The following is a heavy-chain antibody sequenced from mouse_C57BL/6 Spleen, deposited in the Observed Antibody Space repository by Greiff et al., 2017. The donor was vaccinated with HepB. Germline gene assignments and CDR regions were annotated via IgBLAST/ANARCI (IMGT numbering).Heavy chain of an antibody. CDR3: ARGYGSSYSYFDV. V-gene: IGHV1-61*01. Sequence: QVQLQQPGAELVRPGSSVKLSCKASGYTFTSYWMDWVKQRPGQGLEWIGNIYPSDSETHYNQKFKDKATLTVDKSSSTAYMQLSSLPSEDSAVYYCARGYGSSYSYFDVWGTGTTVTVSS. D-gene: IGHD1-1*01. J-gene: IGHJ1*03. CDR2: IYPSDSET. CDR1: GYTFTSYW.